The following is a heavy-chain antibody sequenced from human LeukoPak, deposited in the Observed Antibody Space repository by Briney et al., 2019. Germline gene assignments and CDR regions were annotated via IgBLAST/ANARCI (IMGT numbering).Heavy chain of an antibody. J-gene: IGHJ3*02. CDR1: GFSFSSYS. Sequence: GGSLRLSCAASGFSFSSYSINWVRQAPGKGLEWVSYISSSSSTIYSSDSVRGRFTISRDNSRNTLYLQMNSLRAEDTAVYYCARALNGFDIWGPGTLVTVSS. V-gene: IGHV3-48*01. CDR2: ISSSSSTI. CDR3: ARALNGFDI.